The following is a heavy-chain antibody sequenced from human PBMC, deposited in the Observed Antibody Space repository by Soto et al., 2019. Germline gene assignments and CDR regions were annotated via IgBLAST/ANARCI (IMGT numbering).Heavy chain of an antibody. CDR3: ARVPDR. Sequence: SETLSLTCAVSGGSISSGGYSCSWIRQPPGKGLEWIGYIYHSGSTYYNPSLKSRVTISVDRSKNQFSLKLSSVTAADTAVYYCARVPDRWGQGTLVPVYS. J-gene: IGHJ5*02. CDR2: IYHSGST. V-gene: IGHV4-30-2*01. CDR1: GGSISSGGYS. D-gene: IGHD2-2*01.